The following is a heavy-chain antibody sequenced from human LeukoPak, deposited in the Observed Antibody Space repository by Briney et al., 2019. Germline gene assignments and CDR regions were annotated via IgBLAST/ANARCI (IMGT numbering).Heavy chain of an antibody. V-gene: IGHV3-74*03. D-gene: IGHD4-17*01. Sequence: GGSLRLSCAASGFTFSRYWMHWVRQAPGKGLMWVSRISPDGSTTLYADSVKGRFTISRDNAKNTLYLQMNSLRAEDTAVYYCARDDDYGDSYWYFDLWGRGTLVTVSS. J-gene: IGHJ2*01. CDR3: ARDDDYGDSYWYFDL. CDR2: ISPDGSTT. CDR1: GFTFSRYW.